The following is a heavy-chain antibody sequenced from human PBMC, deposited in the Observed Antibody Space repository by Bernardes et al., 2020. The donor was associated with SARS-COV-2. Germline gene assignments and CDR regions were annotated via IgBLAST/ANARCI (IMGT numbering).Heavy chain of an antibody. V-gene: IGHV3-11*01. J-gene: IGHJ6*02. CDR1: GFTFSDYY. CDR3: ARSLFDWLLLHYYYGMDV. CDR2: ISSSGSTI. Sequence: GGSLRLSCAASGFTFSDYYMSWIRQAPGKGLEWVSYISSSGSTIYYADSVKGRFTISRDNAKNSLYLQMNSLRAEDTAVYYCARSLFDWLLLHYYYGMDVWGQGTTVTVSS. D-gene: IGHD3-9*01.